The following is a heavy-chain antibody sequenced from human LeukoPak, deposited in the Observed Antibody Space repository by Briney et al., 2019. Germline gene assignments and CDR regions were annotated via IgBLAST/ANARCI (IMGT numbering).Heavy chain of an antibody. CDR2: ITNSGGDT. CDR3: AKGSSSSRPYYFDF. V-gene: IGHV3-23*01. Sequence: GGSLRLSCAASGFTFSGYAMSWVRQAPGKGLEWVSAITNSGGDTYTADSVKGRFAISRDNSRNTLYLQMNSLSAEDTAVYYCAKGSSSSRPYYFDFWGQGTLVTVSS. J-gene: IGHJ4*02. CDR1: GFTFSGYA. D-gene: IGHD6-13*01.